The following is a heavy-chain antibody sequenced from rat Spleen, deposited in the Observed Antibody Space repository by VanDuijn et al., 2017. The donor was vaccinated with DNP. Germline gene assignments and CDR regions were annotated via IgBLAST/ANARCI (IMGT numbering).Heavy chain of an antibody. V-gene: IGHV5-7*01. Sequence: EVRLVESGGGFVQPERSMKLACATSEFTFTNYDMAWVRQAPKKGLEWVATISYDGSSAYCRDSVKGRFTISRDNAKSTLYLQMDSLRSEDTATYYCTTEAGDYWGQGVMVTVSS. CDR1: EFTFTNYD. CDR2: ISYDGSSA. CDR3: TTEAGDY. J-gene: IGHJ2*01.